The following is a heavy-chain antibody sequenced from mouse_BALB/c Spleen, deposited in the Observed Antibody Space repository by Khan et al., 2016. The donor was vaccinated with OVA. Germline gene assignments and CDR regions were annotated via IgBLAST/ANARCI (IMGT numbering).Heavy chain of an antibody. CDR2: IDPFNGGN. Sequence: VQLQQPGPELMKPGASVKISCKASGYSFTTYYMHWVKQSHGKSLEWIGYIDPFNGGNDYNQKFKGKATLTVDKSSSTAYMHLSSLTSEDSEVYYCARGTFDYWGQGTLVTVSA. J-gene: IGHJ3*01. V-gene: IGHV1-34*01. CDR1: GYSFTTYY. CDR3: ARGTFDY. D-gene: IGHD3-3*01.